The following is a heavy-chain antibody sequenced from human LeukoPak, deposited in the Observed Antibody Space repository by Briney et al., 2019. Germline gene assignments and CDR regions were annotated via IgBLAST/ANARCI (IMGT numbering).Heavy chain of an antibody. CDR1: SGAFNGYY. CDR2: IYYSGST. CDR3: ARQLRGDPPDY. V-gene: IGHV4-39*01. J-gene: IGHJ4*02. Sequence: SETLSLTCAVYSGAFNGYYWGWIRQPPGKGLEWIGSIYYSGSTYYNPSLKSRVTISVDTSKNQFSLKLSSVTAADTAVYYCARQLRGDPPDYWGQGTLVTVSS. D-gene: IGHD2-21*02.